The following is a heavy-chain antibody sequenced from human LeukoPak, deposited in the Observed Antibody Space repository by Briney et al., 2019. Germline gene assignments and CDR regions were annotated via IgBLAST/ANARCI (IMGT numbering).Heavy chain of an antibody. CDR3: ARHGYSNYAYYYYMDV. V-gene: IGHV5-51*01. Sequence: GESLKISCKGPGYSFTSYWIGWMRQMPGKGLEWMGIIYPGDSDTRYSPSFQGQVTISADKSISTAYLQWSSLKASDTAMYYCARHGYSNYAYYYYMDVWGKGTTVTVSS. CDR2: IYPGDSDT. D-gene: IGHD4-11*01. CDR1: GYSFTSYW. J-gene: IGHJ6*03.